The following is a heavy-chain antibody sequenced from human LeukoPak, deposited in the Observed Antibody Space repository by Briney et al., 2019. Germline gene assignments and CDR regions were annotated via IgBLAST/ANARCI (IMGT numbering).Heavy chain of an antibody. Sequence: GGCLRLSCAASGFTFSSYSMNWVRQAPGKGLEWVSSISSSSSYIYYADSVKGRFTISRDNAKNSLYLQMNSLRAEDTAVYYCARGDGYNPFDYWGQGTLVTVSS. J-gene: IGHJ4*02. D-gene: IGHD5-24*01. CDR1: GFTFSSYS. CDR3: ARGDGYNPFDY. CDR2: ISSSSSYI. V-gene: IGHV3-21*01.